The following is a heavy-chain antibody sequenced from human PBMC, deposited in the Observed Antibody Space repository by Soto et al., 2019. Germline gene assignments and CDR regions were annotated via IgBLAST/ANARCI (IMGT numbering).Heavy chain of an antibody. J-gene: IGHJ6*02. V-gene: IGHV1-69*13. D-gene: IGHD5-12*01. CDR1: GGTFRSHA. CDR2: IIPIFGTA. Sequence: SAKVSRNASGGTFRSHATTWVRQTPGQGLEWMGGIIPIFGTANYAQKLQGRVTITADESTSTAYMELSSLRSEDTAVCYCARGSGYDDNYYYYYGMDVWGQGTTVTVSS. CDR3: ARGSGYDDNYYYYYGMDV.